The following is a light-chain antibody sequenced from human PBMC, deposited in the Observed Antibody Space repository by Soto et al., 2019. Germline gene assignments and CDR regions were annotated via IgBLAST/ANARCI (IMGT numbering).Light chain of an antibody. Sequence: EIVLTQSPGTLSLSPGERATLSCRASQTVTSNYLAWYQRKPVQAPRLLIYGASSRATDIPDRFSGSGSGTDFTLTITRLEPEDFAVYFCQQYAGSPSTFGQGTKVEIK. CDR2: GAS. J-gene: IGKJ1*01. CDR1: QTVTSNY. CDR3: QQYAGSPST. V-gene: IGKV3-20*01.